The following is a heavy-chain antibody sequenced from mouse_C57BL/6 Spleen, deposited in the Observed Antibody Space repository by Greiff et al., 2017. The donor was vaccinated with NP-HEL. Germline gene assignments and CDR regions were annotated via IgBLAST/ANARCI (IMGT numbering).Heavy chain of an antibody. J-gene: IGHJ4*01. CDR2: IDPSASYT. Sequence: QVQLQQPGAELVMPGASVKLSCKASGYTFTSYWMHWVKQRPGQGLEWIGEIDPSASYTNYNQKFKGKSTLTVDKSSSTAYMQLSSLTSEDSAVYYCARRGKDAMDYWGQGTSVTVSS. D-gene: IGHD1-1*01. CDR3: ARRGKDAMDY. CDR1: GYTFTSYW. V-gene: IGHV1-69*01.